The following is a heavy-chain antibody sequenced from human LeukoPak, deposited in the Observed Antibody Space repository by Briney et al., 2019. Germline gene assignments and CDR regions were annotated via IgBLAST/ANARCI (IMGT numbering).Heavy chain of an antibody. Sequence: GGSLRLSCAASGYTFSDYYMSWVRQAPGKGLEWVSAISGSGGSTYYADSVKGRFTISRDNSKNTLYLQMNSLRAEDTAVYYCAKARLITMPRFDPWGQGTLVTVSS. D-gene: IGHD3-10*01. J-gene: IGHJ5*02. CDR3: AKARLITMPRFDP. V-gene: IGHV3-23*01. CDR1: GYTFSDYY. CDR2: ISGSGGST.